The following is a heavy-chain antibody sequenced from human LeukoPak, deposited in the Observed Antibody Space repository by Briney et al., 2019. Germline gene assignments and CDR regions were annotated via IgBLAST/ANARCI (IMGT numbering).Heavy chain of an antibody. CDR2: IRYDGSGQ. D-gene: IGHD5-18*01. CDR3: AKDHGYSYGFPDY. Sequence: GGSLRLSCAASGFTFTDYGIHWVRQAPGKGLGWVTFIRYDGSGQYYADSVKGRFTISRDNSKNTLYLQMNSLRPEDTAVYYCAKDHGYSYGFPDYWGLGTLVTVSS. V-gene: IGHV3-30*02. J-gene: IGHJ4*02. CDR1: GFTFTDYG.